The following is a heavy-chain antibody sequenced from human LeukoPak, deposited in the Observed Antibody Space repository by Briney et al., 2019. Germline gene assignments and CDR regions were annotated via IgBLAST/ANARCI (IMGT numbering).Heavy chain of an antibody. Sequence: GGSLRLSCAASGFTFDDYAMHWVRQAPGKGLEWVSGISWNSGSIGYADSVKGRFTISRDNAKNSLYLQMNSLRAEDTALYYCAKEGSGGYSWEKRGYFDYWGQGTLVTVSS. CDR2: ISWNSGSI. D-gene: IGHD1-26*01. CDR3: AKEGSGGYSWEKRGYFDY. CDR1: GFTFDDYA. J-gene: IGHJ4*02. V-gene: IGHV3-9*01.